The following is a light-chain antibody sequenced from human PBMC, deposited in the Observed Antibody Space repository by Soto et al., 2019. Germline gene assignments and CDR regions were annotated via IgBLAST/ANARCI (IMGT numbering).Light chain of an antibody. CDR3: CSYAGSDTDV. CDR2: DVT. J-gene: IGLJ1*01. V-gene: IGLV2-11*01. Sequence: QYALTQPRSVSGSPGQSVTISCTGTSSDVGGYNFVSWYQHPPGKSPKLMLYDVTNRPSGVPDRFSGSKSDNTASLTISGLQAEDEADYYCCSYAGSDTDVFGTGTKLTVL. CDR1: SSDVGGYNF.